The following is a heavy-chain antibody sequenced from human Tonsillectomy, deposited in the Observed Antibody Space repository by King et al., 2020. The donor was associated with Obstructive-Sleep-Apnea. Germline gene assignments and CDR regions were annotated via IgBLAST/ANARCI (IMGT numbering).Heavy chain of an antibody. CDR3: ARGRGVVVTGD. J-gene: IGHJ4*02. CDR1: GFTFSSYG. Sequence: VQLVESGGGVVQPGRSLRLSCAASGFTFSSYGMHWVRQAPGKGLEWVAVILYDGSNKYYADSVKGRFTISRDNSKNTLYLQMNSLRAEDTAVYYCARGRGVVVTGDWGQGTLVTVSS. CDR2: ILYDGSNK. D-gene: IGHD2-21*02. V-gene: IGHV3-33*01.